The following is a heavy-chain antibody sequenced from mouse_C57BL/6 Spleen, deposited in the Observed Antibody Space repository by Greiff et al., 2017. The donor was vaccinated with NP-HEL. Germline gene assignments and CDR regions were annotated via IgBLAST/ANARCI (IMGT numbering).Heavy chain of an antibody. D-gene: IGHD1-1*01. CDR1: GYTFTSYW. J-gene: IGHJ4*01. Sequence: VQLQQPGAELVRPGSSVKLSCKASGYTFTSYWMDWVKQRPGQGLEWIGNIYPSDSETHYNQKFKDKATLTVDKSSSTAYMQLSSLTSEDSAVYYCAVYGSSYYYAMDYWGQGTSVTVSS. V-gene: IGHV1-61*01. CDR3: AVYGSSYYYAMDY. CDR2: IYPSDSET.